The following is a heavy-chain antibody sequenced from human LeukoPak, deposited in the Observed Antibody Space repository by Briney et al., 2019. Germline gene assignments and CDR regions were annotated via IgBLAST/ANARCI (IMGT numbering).Heavy chain of an antibody. D-gene: IGHD1-7*01. CDR2: INIDGATT. CDR1: GFTFSGYW. Sequence: PGGSLRLSCAASGFTFSGYWMHWVRQAPGKGLEWVSRINIDGATTNYADSVKGRFTISRDNAKNTLHLQMNSLRADDTAVFYGVIGVVGTSLWFVPWGERALGSVSS. V-gene: IGHV3-74*01. CDR3: VIGVVGTSLWFVP. J-gene: IGHJ5*02.